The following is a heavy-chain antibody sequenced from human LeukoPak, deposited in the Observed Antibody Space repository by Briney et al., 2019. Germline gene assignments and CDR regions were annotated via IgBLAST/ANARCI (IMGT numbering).Heavy chain of an antibody. CDR1: GFTFDDYA. D-gene: IGHD1-1*01. CDR3: AKDISTGPFGSDAVSSFDY. Sequence: GGSLRLSCAASGFTFDDYAMHWVRQAPGKGLEWVSLISGDGGSTYYADSVKGRFTISRDNSKNSLYLQMNSLRTEDTALYYCAKDISTGPFGSDAVSSFDYWGQGTIVTVSS. J-gene: IGHJ4*02. V-gene: IGHV3-43*02. CDR2: ISGDGGST.